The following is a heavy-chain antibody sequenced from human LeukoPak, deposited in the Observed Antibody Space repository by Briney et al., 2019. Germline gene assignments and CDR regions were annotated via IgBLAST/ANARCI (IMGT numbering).Heavy chain of an antibody. D-gene: IGHD2-21*01. J-gene: IGHJ4*02. V-gene: IGHV4-59*01. CDR3: TRLTYCGGECWPIDY. CDR2: IYYSGST. Sequence: PSETLSLTCTVSGGSISSYYWSWIRQPPGKGLEWLGYIYYSGSTNYNPSLKSRVTIAVDTSKNQFSLKLSSVSAADTAVYYCTRLTYCGGECWPIDYWSQGTLVTVSS. CDR1: GGSISSYY.